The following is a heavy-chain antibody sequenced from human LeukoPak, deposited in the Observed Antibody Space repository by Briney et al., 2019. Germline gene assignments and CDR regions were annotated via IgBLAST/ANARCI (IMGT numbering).Heavy chain of an antibody. CDR3: ARRLGYSGYDPFDD. D-gene: IGHD5-12*01. J-gene: IGHJ4*02. CDR1: GGSISSSNW. CDR2: IYHSGST. Sequence: PSGTLSLTCAVSGGSISSSNWGSWVRQPPGQGLEWIGEIYHSGSTNYNPSLKSRVTISVDKSKNQFSLKLSSVTAADTAVYYCARRLGYSGYDPFDDWGQGTLVTVSS. V-gene: IGHV4-4*02.